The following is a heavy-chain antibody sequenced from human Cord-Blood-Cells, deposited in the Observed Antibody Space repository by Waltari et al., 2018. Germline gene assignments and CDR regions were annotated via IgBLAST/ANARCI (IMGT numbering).Heavy chain of an antibody. V-gene: IGHV4-34*01. CDR1: GGSFSGYY. J-gene: IGHJ4*02. Sequence: QVQLQQWGAGLLKPSETLSLTCAVYGGSFSGYYWSWIRQPPGKGLEWIWERNHRGSTTYNPALKIRVNISVDTAKNQFSRKLSSVTAADTAVYYCARTQGGSGSYSASFDYWGQGTLVTVSS. CDR2: RNHRGST. CDR3: ARTQGGSGSYSASFDY. D-gene: IGHD3-10*01.